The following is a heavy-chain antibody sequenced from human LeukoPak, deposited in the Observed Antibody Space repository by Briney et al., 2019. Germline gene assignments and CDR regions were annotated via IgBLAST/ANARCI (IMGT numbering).Heavy chain of an antibody. V-gene: IGHV3-48*03. Sequence: AGGSLRLSCVGSGFTFSSYEVNWVRQAPGKGLEWVSYISSSGSTTYNADSVKGRFTISRDNAKNSLYLQMNSLRAEDTAVYYCAELGITMIGGVWGKGTTVTISS. CDR1: GFTFSSYE. J-gene: IGHJ6*04. CDR3: AELGITMIGGV. CDR2: ISSSGSTT. D-gene: IGHD3-10*02.